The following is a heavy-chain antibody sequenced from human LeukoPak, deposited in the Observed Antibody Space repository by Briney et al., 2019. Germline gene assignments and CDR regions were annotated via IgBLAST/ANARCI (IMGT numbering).Heavy chain of an antibody. J-gene: IGHJ5*02. D-gene: IGHD1-26*01. CDR2: INYSGNT. Sequence: SETLSLTCTVSGGSTSTYYWGWVRQPPEKGLEWIGSINYSGNTYYSASLNSRITISIDTSKNQFSLKLTSVTAADTAVYYCARIIISGSNWFDPWGQGTLVTVSS. V-gene: IGHV4-39*07. CDR3: ARIIISGSNWFDP. CDR1: GGSTSTYY.